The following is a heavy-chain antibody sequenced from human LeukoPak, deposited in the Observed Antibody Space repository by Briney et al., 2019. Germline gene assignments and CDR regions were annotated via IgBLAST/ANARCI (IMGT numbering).Heavy chain of an antibody. V-gene: IGHV3-49*04. D-gene: IGHD5-18*01. CDR2: IGSKAYGGTT. CDR3: TKDPGYTYAYVY. CDR1: GFTFGDYA. J-gene: IGHJ4*02. Sequence: SLRLSCTASGFTFGDYAMSWVRQAPGEGLEWVGFIGSKAYGGTTDYAASVKGRFSISRDDSKSIAYLQMNSLKTEDTAVYYYTKDPGYTYAYVYWGQGTLVTVSS.